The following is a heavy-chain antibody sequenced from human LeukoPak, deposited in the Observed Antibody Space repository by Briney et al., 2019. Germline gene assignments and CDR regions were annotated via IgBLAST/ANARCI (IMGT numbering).Heavy chain of an antibody. V-gene: IGHV3-48*03. CDR3: ARDGKAVAVAFDI. CDR2: ISSSGSTI. Sequence: GGSLRLSCAASGFTFSSYDMNWVRQAPGKGLEWVSYISSSGSTIYYADSVKGRFTISRDNAKNSLYLQMNSLRAEDTAVYYCARDGKAVAVAFDIWGQGTMVTVSS. D-gene: IGHD6-19*01. J-gene: IGHJ3*02. CDR1: GFTFSSYD.